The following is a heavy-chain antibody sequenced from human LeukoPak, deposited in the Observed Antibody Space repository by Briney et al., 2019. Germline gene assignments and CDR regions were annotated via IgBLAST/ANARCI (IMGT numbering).Heavy chain of an antibody. D-gene: IGHD6-19*01. Sequence: ASVKVSCKASGYTFTTYGISWVRQAPGQGLEWTGWSSPYNGNTKYAQKLQGRVTMTTDTSTSTAYMELRSLRSDDTAVYYCARVGAVAGHRWSDEYWGQGTLVTVSS. V-gene: IGHV1-18*01. J-gene: IGHJ4*02. CDR1: GYTFTTYG. CDR3: ARVGAVAGHRWSDEY. CDR2: SSPYNGNT.